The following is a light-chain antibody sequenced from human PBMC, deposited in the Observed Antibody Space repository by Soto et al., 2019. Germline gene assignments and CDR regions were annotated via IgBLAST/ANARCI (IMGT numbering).Light chain of an antibody. J-gene: IGKJ1*01. V-gene: IGKV3-20*01. CDR2: GAS. Sequence: ESVLTQSPGTLSLSPGEKATLSCRASQSVSSSYLAWYQQKPGQAPRLLIYGASSRATGIQDRFSGSGSGTDFTLPVSRLEPEDFAVYYCQQFGSSSCPFGQGTKVEIK. CDR1: QSVSSSY. CDR3: QQFGSSSCP.